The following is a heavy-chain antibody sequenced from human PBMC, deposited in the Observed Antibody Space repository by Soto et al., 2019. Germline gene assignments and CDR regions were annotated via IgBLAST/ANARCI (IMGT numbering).Heavy chain of an antibody. J-gene: IGHJ6*03. CDR2: ISGSGGST. D-gene: IGHD2-2*01. CDR3: AKSAGPTAMCEKYYYYMDV. Sequence: EVQLLESGGGLVQPGGSLRLSCAASGFTFSSYAMSWVRQAPGKGLEWVSAISGSGGSTYYADSVKGRFTISRDNSKNELYLHMNNLRAEDTAVYYCAKSAGPTAMCEKYYYYMDVWGKGTTVTVSS. CDR1: GFTFSSYA. V-gene: IGHV3-23*01.